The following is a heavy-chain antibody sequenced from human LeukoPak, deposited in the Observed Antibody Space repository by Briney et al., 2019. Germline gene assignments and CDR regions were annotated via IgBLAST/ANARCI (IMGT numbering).Heavy chain of an antibody. CDR1: GGSISSSSYF. Sequence: SETLSLTCTVSGGSISSSSYFWGWIRQPPGKGLEWIGSIHYSGSAYYNPSLKSRVTISVDTSKSQFSLQLGSVTAADTAVYYCVRRGFGSGAGYWGQGTLVTVSS. D-gene: IGHD2-15*01. J-gene: IGHJ4*02. V-gene: IGHV4-39*01. CDR3: VRRGFGSGAGY. CDR2: IHYSGSA.